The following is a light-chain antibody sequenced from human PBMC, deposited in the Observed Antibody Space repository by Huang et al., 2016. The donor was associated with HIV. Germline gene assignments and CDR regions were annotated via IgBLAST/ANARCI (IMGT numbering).Light chain of an antibody. V-gene: IGKV3-20*01. CDR1: QYVADAY. CDR2: GAS. Sequence: EIVLTQSPGSLSLSPGDRATLSCRASQYVADAYVAWYQHIPGQSPRLLIYGASRRAPGIPDRFSGSGFSTDFNLTISILEPEDFAVYYCQQCGDSTWTFGQGTKVEVK. CDR3: QQCGDSTWT. J-gene: IGKJ1*01.